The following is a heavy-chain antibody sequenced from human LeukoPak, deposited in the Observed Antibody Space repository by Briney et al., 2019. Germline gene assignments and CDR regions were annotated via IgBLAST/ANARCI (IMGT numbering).Heavy chain of an antibody. D-gene: IGHD5-12*01. CDR2: IHPSDSET. CDR1: GHDFTSYW. J-gene: IGHJ4*02. CDR3: ARRGYSGYSPLDS. Sequence: GESLKISCRSSGHDFTSYWIAWVRQLPGKGLEWMGIIHPSDSETQYGPSFQGQVTISADNSISTAYPQWSRLKASDTAMYYCARRGYSGYSPLDSWGQGTLVTVSS. V-gene: IGHV5-51*01.